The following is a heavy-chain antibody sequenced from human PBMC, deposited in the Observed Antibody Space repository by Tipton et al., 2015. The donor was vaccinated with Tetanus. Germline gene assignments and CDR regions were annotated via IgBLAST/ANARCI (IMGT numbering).Heavy chain of an antibody. V-gene: IGHV4-39*01. CDR1: GASISSSVYS. J-gene: IGHJ4*02. CDR3: ARGILANCGH. D-gene: IGHD2/OR15-2a*01. CDR2: IYYSGNT. Sequence: TLSLTCNISGASISSSVYSWAWFRQFPGKGLEWIGSIYYSGNTFQSPSLRSRLTMSVDSSKNQFSLKMRSVTAADTAVYYCARGILANCGHWGQGFLVAVSS.